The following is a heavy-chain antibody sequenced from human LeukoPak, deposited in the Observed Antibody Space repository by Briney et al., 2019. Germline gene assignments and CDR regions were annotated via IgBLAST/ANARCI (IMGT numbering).Heavy chain of an antibody. CDR3: ARAPGWFGESPIYYYYYMDV. J-gene: IGHJ6*03. Sequence: GGSLRLSCAASDFSVGSNYMTWVRQAPGKGLEWVSLIYSVGTTFYADSVKGRFTISRDTSKNTLYLQMNSLRSEDTAVYYCARAPGWFGESPIYYYYYMDVWGKGTTVTVSS. CDR1: DFSVGSNY. D-gene: IGHD3-10*01. CDR2: IYSVGTT. V-gene: IGHV3-53*05.